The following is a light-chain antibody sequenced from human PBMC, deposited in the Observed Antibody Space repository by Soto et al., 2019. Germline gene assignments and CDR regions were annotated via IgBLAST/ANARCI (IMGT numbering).Light chain of an antibody. CDR2: EVS. J-gene: IGLJ1*01. Sequence: QSVLTHPASGSGAPWQSITISCPGTSRDVGSYNLVSWYQQHPGKAPKLMIYEVSKRPSGVSNRFSGSKSGNTASLTISGLQAEDEADYYCCSYAGSSTFYVFGTGTKVTVL. CDR1: SRDVGSYNL. CDR3: CSYAGSSTFYV. V-gene: IGLV2-23*02.